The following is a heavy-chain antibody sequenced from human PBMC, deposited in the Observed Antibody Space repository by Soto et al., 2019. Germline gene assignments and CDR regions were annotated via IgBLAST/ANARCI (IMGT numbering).Heavy chain of an antibody. CDR2: ISYDGSNK. Sequence: HPGGSLRLSCAASGFTFSSYGMHWVRQAPGKGLEWVAVISYDGSNKYYADSVKGRFTISRDNSKNTLYLQMNSLRAEDTAVYYCAKEDISSLYGMDVWGQGTTVTVSS. D-gene: IGHD5-12*01. CDR3: AKEDISSLYGMDV. CDR1: GFTFSSYG. V-gene: IGHV3-30*18. J-gene: IGHJ6*02.